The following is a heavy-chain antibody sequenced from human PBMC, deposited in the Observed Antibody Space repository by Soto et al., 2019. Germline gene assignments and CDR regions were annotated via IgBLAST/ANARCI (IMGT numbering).Heavy chain of an antibody. CDR3: ARDVSSDTTGFRGYDL. Sequence: QLHLVQSGAEVKKAGSSVKVSCKASGGTVSSYAITWVRQAPGKGLEWMGVFIPIFVSAHYAPKFQGRITITADESTSTDYMELSGLTSEATAIYYCARDVSSDTTGFRGYDLWGQGTQVTVSS. CDR2: FIPIFVSA. V-gene: IGHV1-69*01. J-gene: IGHJ4*02. D-gene: IGHD3-10*01. CDR1: GGTVSSYA.